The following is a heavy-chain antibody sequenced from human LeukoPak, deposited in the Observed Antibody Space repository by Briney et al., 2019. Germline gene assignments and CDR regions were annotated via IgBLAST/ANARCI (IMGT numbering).Heavy chain of an antibody. CDR2: IYYNGIT. V-gene: IGHV4-39*01. D-gene: IGHD4-17*01. J-gene: IGHJ4*02. CDR3: ARDHGDFVQHD. CDR1: GDSISSGNFY. Sequence: PSETLSLTCTVSGDSISSGNFYWGWIRQPPGKELQWIGSIYYNGITHYNPSLESRVTISADTSTSEFSLELRSVTAADTAMYYCARDHGDFVQHDWGQGTLVTVSS.